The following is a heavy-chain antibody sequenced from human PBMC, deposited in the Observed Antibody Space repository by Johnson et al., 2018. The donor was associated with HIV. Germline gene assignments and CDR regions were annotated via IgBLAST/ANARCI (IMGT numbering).Heavy chain of an antibody. CDR1: GFTFSNYG. CDR2: IWYDGTNK. D-gene: IGHD7-27*01. V-gene: IGHV3-33*01. J-gene: IGHJ3*02. Sequence: QVQLVESGGGLIQPGGSLRLSCAASGFTFSNYGMHWVRQAPGKGLEWVAVIWYDGTNKYYADSVKGRFTISRDNSKNTLYLQMNSLRAGDTAVYYCVRDAGPEGFHPWGAFDIWGQGTMVTVSS. CDR3: VRDAGPEGFHPWGAFDI.